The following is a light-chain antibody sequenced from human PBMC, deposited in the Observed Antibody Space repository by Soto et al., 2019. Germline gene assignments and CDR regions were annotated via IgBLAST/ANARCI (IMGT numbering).Light chain of an antibody. CDR2: VEGSGTY. Sequence: QPVLTQSSSASASQGSSVKLTCTLSGWHTSYIIAWHQQQPGKAPRYLMKVEGSGTYNKGSGVPDRFSGSSSGADRYLTISNLQFEDEADYYCETWDTNTRVFGGGTKLTVL. J-gene: IGLJ3*02. CDR3: ETWDTNTRV. V-gene: IGLV4-60*02. CDR1: GWHTSYI.